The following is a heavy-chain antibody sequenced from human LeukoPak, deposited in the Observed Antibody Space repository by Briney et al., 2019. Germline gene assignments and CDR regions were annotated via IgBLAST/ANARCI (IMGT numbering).Heavy chain of an antibody. D-gene: IGHD3-22*01. Sequence: GGSLRLSCTASGFTFGDYAMSWFRQAPGKGLEWVGFIRSKAYGGTTEYAASVKGRFTISRDDSKSIAYLQMNSLKTEDTAVYYCTRDPYYDSSGYYLSDHFDYWGQGTLVTVSS. J-gene: IGHJ4*02. CDR3: TRDPYYDSSGYYLSDHFDY. CDR1: GFTFGDYA. V-gene: IGHV3-49*03. CDR2: IRSKAYGGTT.